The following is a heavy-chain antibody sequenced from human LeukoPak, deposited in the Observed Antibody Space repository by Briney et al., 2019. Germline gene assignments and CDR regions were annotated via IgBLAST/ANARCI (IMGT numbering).Heavy chain of an antibody. Sequence: SETLSLTCAVSGGSISSSSYYWGWIRQPPGQGLECIGSIYYTGSPYYNPSLKSRVTISVDTSKNQFSLKLSSVTAADTAVYYCARALYDSSGYYPRVSYYYYMDVWGKGTTVTVSS. J-gene: IGHJ6*03. D-gene: IGHD3-22*01. CDR2: IYYTGSP. CDR1: GGSISSSSYY. V-gene: IGHV4-39*07. CDR3: ARALYDSSGYYPRVSYYYYMDV.